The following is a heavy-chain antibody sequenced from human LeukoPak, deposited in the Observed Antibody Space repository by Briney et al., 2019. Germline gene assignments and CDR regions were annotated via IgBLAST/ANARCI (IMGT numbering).Heavy chain of an antibody. D-gene: IGHD2-15*01. CDR3: ARECGYCNGGSCYSWAGGVHAFDI. CDR1: GGTFSSYA. Sequence: GASVKVSCKASGGTFSSYAISWVRQAPGQGLEWMGRIIPISGTADYAQKFQGRVTITTDESTSTAYMELSSLRSEDTAVYYCARECGYCNGGSCYSWAGGVHAFDIWGQGTMVTVSS. CDR2: IIPISGTA. V-gene: IGHV1-69*05. J-gene: IGHJ3*02.